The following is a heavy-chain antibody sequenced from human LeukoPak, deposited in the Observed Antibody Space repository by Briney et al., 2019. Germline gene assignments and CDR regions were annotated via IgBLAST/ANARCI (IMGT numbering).Heavy chain of an antibody. CDR3: ARDCELGVNWNPFDY. V-gene: IGHV3-30*02. CDR1: GFTFSNYG. CDR2: IRFDGSSI. D-gene: IGHD1-20*01. J-gene: IGHJ4*02. Sequence: PGGSLRLSCAASGFTFSNYGMHWVRQAPGKGLEWVAFIRFDGSSIYYADSVKGRFTISRDNSKNTLYVQMDSLRAEDTAVYYCARDCELGVNWNPFDYWGQGTLVTVSS.